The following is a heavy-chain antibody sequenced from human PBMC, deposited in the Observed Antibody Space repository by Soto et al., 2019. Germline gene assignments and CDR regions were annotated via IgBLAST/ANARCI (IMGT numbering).Heavy chain of an antibody. V-gene: IGHV4-4*02. J-gene: IGHJ4*02. D-gene: IGHD3-22*01. CDR1: GGSISSSNW. CDR3: ASNGYYDSSGQHGDYFDY. Sequence: QVQLQESGPGLVKPSGTLSLTCAVSGGSISSSNWWSWVRQPPGKGLEWIGEIYHSGSTNYNPSXKSRATISVDXXKXQXXLKLSSVTAADTAVYYCASNGYYDSSGQHGDYFDYWGQGTLVTVSS. CDR2: IYHSGST.